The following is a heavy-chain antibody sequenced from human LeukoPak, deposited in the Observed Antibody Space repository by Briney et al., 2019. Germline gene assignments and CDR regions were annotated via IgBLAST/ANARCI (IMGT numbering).Heavy chain of an antibody. D-gene: IGHD1-20*01. CDR3: ARDFERNRITGTNDY. Sequence: GGSLRLSRAASGFTFSSYSMNWVRQAPGKGLEWVSSISGSSSYIYYADSVKGRFTISRDNAKNSLYLQMNSLRAEDTAVYYCARDFERNRITGTNDYWGQGTLVTVSS. CDR2: ISGSSSYI. V-gene: IGHV3-21*01. CDR1: GFTFSSYS. J-gene: IGHJ4*02.